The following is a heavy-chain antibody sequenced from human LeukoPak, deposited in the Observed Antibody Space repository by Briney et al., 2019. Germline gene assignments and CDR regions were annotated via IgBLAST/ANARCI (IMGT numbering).Heavy chain of an antibody. CDR1: GFTFRSYA. J-gene: IGHJ5*02. Sequence: HSGGSLRLSCAASGFTFRSYAMSWVRQAPGKGPEWVSAIRGSDGRTYYADFLEGRFTISRDNSKNKLYLEMNSLRAEDTAVYYCAKDGVTRVPAAIGVWFDPWGQGTLVTVSS. CDR2: IRGSDGRT. D-gene: IGHD2-2*02. CDR3: AKDGVTRVPAAIGVWFDP. V-gene: IGHV3-23*01.